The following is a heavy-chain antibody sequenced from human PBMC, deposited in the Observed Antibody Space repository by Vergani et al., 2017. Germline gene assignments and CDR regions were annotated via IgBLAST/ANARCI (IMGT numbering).Heavy chain of an antibody. J-gene: IGHJ5*02. V-gene: IGHV1-3*01. CDR2: INAGNGNT. CDR3: ARDLDDILTGYSNGFDP. CDR1: GYTFTSYA. D-gene: IGHD3-9*01. Sequence: QVQLVQSGAEVKKPGASVKVSCKASGYTFTSYAMHWVRQAPGQRLEWMGWINAGNGNTKYSQKFQGRVTITRDTSASTAYMELSSLRSEDTGVYYCARDLDDILTGYSNGFDPWGQGTLVTVSS.